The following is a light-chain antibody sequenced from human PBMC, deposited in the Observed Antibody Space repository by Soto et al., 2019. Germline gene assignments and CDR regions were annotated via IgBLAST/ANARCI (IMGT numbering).Light chain of an antibody. J-gene: IGKJ4*01. V-gene: IGKV3-11*01. CDR1: QSVRSY. CDR2: DAS. Sequence: EIVLTQSPGTLSLSPGERATLSCRASQSVRSYLAWYQQKPGQAPRLLIYDASNRATGIPARFSGSGSGTDFTLTISSLDPEDSAVYYCHQRSKWPLTFGGGTKVDIK. CDR3: HQRSKWPLT.